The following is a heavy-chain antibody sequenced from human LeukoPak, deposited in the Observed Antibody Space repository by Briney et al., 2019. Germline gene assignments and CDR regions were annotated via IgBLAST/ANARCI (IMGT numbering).Heavy chain of an antibody. CDR2: ITGGGGST. CDR3: AKKESN. Sequence: GGSLRLSCAASGFTFSNYAMGWVRQAPAKGLEWVSAITGGGGSTYYADSVKGRFTISRDNSKNALYLQMNSLRAEDTAVYYCAKKESNWGQGTLVTVSS. CDR1: GFTFSNYA. J-gene: IGHJ4*02. V-gene: IGHV3-23*01. D-gene: IGHD3-10*01.